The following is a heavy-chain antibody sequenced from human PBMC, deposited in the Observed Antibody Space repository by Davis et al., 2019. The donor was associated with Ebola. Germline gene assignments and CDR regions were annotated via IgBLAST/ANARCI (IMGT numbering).Heavy chain of an antibody. D-gene: IGHD3-10*01. J-gene: IGHJ6*02. CDR2: VHYSGST. CDR3: ARVRSESHPDV. Sequence: SETLSLTCTVSGGSISGYYWSWIRQSPGQGMEWIGYVHYSGSTNYNPSLMRRVTILVDTSKNQFSLKLSSVTAADTAVYYCARVRSESHPDVWGQGTTVTVSS. CDR1: GGSISGYY. V-gene: IGHV4-59*12.